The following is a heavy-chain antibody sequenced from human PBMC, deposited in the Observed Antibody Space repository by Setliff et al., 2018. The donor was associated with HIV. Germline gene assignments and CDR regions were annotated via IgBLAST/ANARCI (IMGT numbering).Heavy chain of an antibody. D-gene: IGHD2-15*01. J-gene: IGHJ4*02. CDR3: ARVRCSGANCSNWLDF. V-gene: IGHV1-3*01. CDR1: GYSFSNFA. Sequence: GASVKVSCKASGYSFSNFAIHWVRQAPGQRLEWLGWINAGSGNTRYSQKFQDRLTITRDTSARTVYMELSSLKSEDTAVYYCARVRCSGANCSNWLDFWGQGTPVTVSS. CDR2: INAGSGNT.